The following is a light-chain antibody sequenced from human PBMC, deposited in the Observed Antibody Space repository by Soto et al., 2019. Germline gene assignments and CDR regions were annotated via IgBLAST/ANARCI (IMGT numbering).Light chain of an antibody. CDR3: QQRSNWPIN. CDR2: DAS. J-gene: IGKJ5*01. Sequence: EIVLTQSPATLSFSPGERATLSCRASQSVSSYLAWYQQKPGQAPRLLIYDASNRATGIPARFSGSGSGTDFTLTISSLEPEDFAVYYCQQRSNWPINFGQGTRLEIK. V-gene: IGKV3-11*01. CDR1: QSVSSY.